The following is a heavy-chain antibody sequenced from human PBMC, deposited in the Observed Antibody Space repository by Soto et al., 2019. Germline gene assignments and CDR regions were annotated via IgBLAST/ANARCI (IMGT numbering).Heavy chain of an antibody. D-gene: IGHD3-10*01. CDR2: ISGSGGNT. V-gene: IGHV3-23*01. J-gene: IGHJ3*02. CDR1: GFTFNNYA. Sequence: EVQLLESGGGLVQPGGSLRLSCVVSGFTFNNYAMSWVRQVPGRGLVWVSTISGSGGNTYYADSVRGRFTISRDNSKDTLYLQMNSLRAENAAVYNCAKDYRAEDYCGSFDIWGKRTMVTVAS. CDR3: AKDYRAEDYCGSFDI.